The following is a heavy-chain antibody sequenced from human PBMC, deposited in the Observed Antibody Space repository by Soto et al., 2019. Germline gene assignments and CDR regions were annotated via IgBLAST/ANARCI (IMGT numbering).Heavy chain of an antibody. Sequence: GASVKVSCKASGYTFTSYYMHWVRQAPGQGLEWMGIINPSGGSTSYAQKFQGRVTMTRDTSTSTVYMELSSLRSEDTAVYYCARDGFDCSSTSCPAAYYYYYMDVWGKGTTVTVSS. D-gene: IGHD2-2*01. J-gene: IGHJ6*03. CDR2: INPSGGST. CDR1: GYTFTSYY. CDR3: ARDGFDCSSTSCPAAYYYYYMDV. V-gene: IGHV1-46*03.